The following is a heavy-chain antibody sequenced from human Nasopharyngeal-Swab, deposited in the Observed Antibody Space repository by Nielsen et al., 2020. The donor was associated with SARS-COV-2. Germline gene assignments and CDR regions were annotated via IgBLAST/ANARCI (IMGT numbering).Heavy chain of an antibody. CDR3: AREISGGSSHDAFDV. D-gene: IGHD2-15*01. Sequence: VRQMPGKGLEWIGYIYQSGSTDYNPSLKSRVTISIDRSKNQFSLKLISVTAADTAVYYCAREISGGSSHDAFDVWGQGTMVTVSS. CDR2: IYQSGST. V-gene: IGHV4-30-2*01. J-gene: IGHJ3*01.